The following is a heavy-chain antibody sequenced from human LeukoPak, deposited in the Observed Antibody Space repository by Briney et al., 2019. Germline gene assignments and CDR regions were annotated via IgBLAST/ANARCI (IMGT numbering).Heavy chain of an antibody. Sequence: HTGGSLRLSCAASGFTFSSYWMHWVRQAPGKGLVWVSRINSDGSSTSYADSVKGRFTISRDNAKNSLYLQMNSLRAEDTAVYYCARERGYFDWLIPDYWGQGTLVTVSS. D-gene: IGHD3-9*01. CDR2: INSDGSST. CDR1: GFTFSSYW. V-gene: IGHV3-74*01. J-gene: IGHJ4*02. CDR3: ARERGYFDWLIPDY.